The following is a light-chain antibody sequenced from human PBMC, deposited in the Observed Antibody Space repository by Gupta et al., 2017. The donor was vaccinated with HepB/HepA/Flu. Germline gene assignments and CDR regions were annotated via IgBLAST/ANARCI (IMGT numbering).Light chain of an antibody. V-gene: IGKV1-12*01. CDR3: QQASSFPLT. Sequence: DIQMIQSPSSVSAPVGDTVTITCRASHGINGWLAWYQQKPGKAPKPLIYAGTSLHNGVPPRFGGSGSGTDFSLTIRNLQPEDSATYYCQQASSFPLTFGGGTKVEIK. CDR1: HGINGW. CDR2: AGT. J-gene: IGKJ4*01.